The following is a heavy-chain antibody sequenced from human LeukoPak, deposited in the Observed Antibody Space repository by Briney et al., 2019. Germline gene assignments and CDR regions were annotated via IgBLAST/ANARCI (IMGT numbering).Heavy chain of an antibody. CDR2: IYYSGST. CDR3: ARDGGGYTYGGDYYYYMDV. J-gene: IGHJ6*03. D-gene: IGHD5-18*01. Sequence: PSETLSLTCTVSGGSINSGAHFWSWIRQHPGKGLEWIGYIYYSGSTHYNPSLKSRISMSGDASKNQFSLKLTSVTAADTAVYYCARDGGGYTYGGDYYYYMDVWGKGTTVTVSS. V-gene: IGHV4-31*03. CDR1: GGSINSGAHF.